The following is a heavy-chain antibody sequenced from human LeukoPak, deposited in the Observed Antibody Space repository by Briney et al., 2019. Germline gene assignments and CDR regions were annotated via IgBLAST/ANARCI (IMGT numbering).Heavy chain of an antibody. D-gene: IGHD3-16*02. V-gene: IGHV3-21*01. CDR2: ISSSSSYI. CDR3: ARVAYDYVWGSYRYTSYFDY. Sequence: GGSLRLSCAASGFTFSSYSVNWVRQAPGKGLEWVSSISSSSSYIYYADSVKGRFTISRDNAKNSLYLQMNSLRAEDTAVYYCARVAYDYVWGSYRYTSYFDYWGQGTLVTVSS. CDR1: GFTFSSYS. J-gene: IGHJ4*02.